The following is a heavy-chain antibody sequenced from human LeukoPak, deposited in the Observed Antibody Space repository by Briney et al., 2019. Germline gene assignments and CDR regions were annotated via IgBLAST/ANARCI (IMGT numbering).Heavy chain of an antibody. V-gene: IGHV5-51*01. Sequence: GESLKISCKGSGYSFTSYWIGWVRQMPGKGLEWMGIIYPGDSDTRYSPSFQGQVTTSADKSISTAYLQWSSLKASDTAMYYCASSEYYYDSSGYPYNYFDYWGQGTLVTVSS. CDR3: ASSEYYYDSSGYPYNYFDY. CDR2: IYPGDSDT. J-gene: IGHJ4*02. D-gene: IGHD3-22*01. CDR1: GYSFTSYW.